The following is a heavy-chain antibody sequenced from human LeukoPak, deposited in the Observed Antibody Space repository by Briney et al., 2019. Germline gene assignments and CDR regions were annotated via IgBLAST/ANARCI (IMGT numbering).Heavy chain of an antibody. D-gene: IGHD2-21*01. J-gene: IGHJ4*02. CDR1: GFIFSHYG. V-gene: IGHV3-33*05. Sequence: GRSLRLSCAASGFIFSHYGMHWVRQAPGKGLEWVAVIQNDASTENFADSVKGRFTISRDNSKNTVFLQMNSLRVEDTAVYYCARELSQIVWGGLDYGGQGTLVSVSS. CDR2: IQNDASTE. CDR3: ARELSQIVWGGLDY.